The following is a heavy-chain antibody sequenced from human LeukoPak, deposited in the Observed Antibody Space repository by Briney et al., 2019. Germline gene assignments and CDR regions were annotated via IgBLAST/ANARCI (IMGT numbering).Heavy chain of an antibody. V-gene: IGHV4-61*02. CDR3: ARAGRAYSSGWTFDY. CDR2: IYTSGGT. J-gene: IGHJ4*02. CDR1: GGSISSGSYY. Sequence: PSQTLSLTCTVSGGSISSGSYYWSWIRQPAGKGLEWIGRIYTSGGTNYNPSLKSRVTISVDTSKNQFSLKLSSVTAADTAVYYCARAGRAYSSGWTFDYWGQGTLVTVSS. D-gene: IGHD6-19*01.